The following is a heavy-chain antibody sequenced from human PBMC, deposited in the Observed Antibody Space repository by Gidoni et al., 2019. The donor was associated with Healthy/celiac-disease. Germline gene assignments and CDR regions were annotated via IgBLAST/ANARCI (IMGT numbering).Heavy chain of an antibody. Sequence: QVQLVQSGAEVKKPGSSVKVSCKASGGTFSSYTISWVRQSPGQGLEWMGRIIPILGIANYAQKFQGRVTITADKSTSTAYMELSSLRSEDTAVYYCARVGGGAMAAYYYYGMDVWGQGTTVTVSS. J-gene: IGHJ6*02. CDR3: ARVGGGAMAAYYYYGMDV. D-gene: IGHD5-18*01. CDR2: IIPILGIA. CDR1: GGTFSSYT. V-gene: IGHV1-69*02.